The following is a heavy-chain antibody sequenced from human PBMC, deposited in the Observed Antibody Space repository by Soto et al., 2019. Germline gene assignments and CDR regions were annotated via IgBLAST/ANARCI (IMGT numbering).Heavy chain of an antibody. J-gene: IGHJ6*02. D-gene: IGHD1-26*01. CDR2: INPNSGGT. Sequence: ASVKLACKAAGDTFTGYYMHWVRRAPGQGLEWMGWINPNSGGTNYAQKFQGRVTMTRDTSISTAYMELSRLRSDDTAVYYCAREYYSGSYSASSYYCMDSWGQGTTVSVSS. CDR3: AREYYSGSYSASSYYCMDS. CDR1: GDTFTGYY. V-gene: IGHV1-2*02.